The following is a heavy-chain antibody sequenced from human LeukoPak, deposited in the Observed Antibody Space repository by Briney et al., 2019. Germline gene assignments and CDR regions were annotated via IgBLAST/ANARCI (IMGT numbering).Heavy chain of an antibody. Sequence: PSETLSLTCTVSGGSMTTYYWTWIRQPPGKGLEWIGYISYSGSTNYNPSLQSRLTISVDTSKNQFSLKLSSVTAADTAVYYCAREGITIFGVVEYYFDYWGQGTLVTVSS. CDR2: ISYSGST. CDR3: AREGITIFGVVEYYFDY. V-gene: IGHV4-59*01. D-gene: IGHD3-3*01. J-gene: IGHJ4*02. CDR1: GGSMTTYY.